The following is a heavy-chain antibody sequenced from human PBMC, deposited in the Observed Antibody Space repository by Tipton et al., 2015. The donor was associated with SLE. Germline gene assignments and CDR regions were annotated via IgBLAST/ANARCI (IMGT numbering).Heavy chain of an antibody. Sequence: SLRLSCAASGFSFNNYAMSWVRQAPGKGLEWVSAISGSGTNTFYADSVKGRFTISRDNSKDTLYLQMDSLRAEDTAVYYCAKDAPLYYYERSTFYPYFFDCWGQGTLVTVSS. D-gene: IGHD3-22*01. CDR3: AKDAPLYYYERSTFYPYFFDC. CDR1: GFSFNNYA. CDR2: ISGSGTNT. V-gene: IGHV3-23*01. J-gene: IGHJ4*02.